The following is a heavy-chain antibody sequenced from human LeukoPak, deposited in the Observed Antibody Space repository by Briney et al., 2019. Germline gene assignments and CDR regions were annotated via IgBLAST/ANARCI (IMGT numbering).Heavy chain of an antibody. CDR2: IYSGGST. CDR3: ARDRPYGGGDY. Sequence: GGSLTLSCAASGFTVSNNYMRWVRQAPGKGLEWVSLIYSGGSTYYADSVKGRFIISRDNSKNTLYLQMNSLRAEDTAVYYCARDRPYGGGDYWGQGTLVTVSS. V-gene: IGHV3-66*01. J-gene: IGHJ4*02. CDR1: GFTVSNNY. D-gene: IGHD4-23*01.